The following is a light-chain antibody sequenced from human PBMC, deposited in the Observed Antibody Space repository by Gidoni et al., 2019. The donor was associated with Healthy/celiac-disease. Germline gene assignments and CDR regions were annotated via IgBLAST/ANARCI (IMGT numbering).Light chain of an antibody. CDR1: QSISSY. J-gene: IGKJ3*01. Sequence: EIQMTQSPSSLSASVGDRVTITCRASQSISSYLHWYQQKPGKAPKLLIYAASSLQSGVPSRFSGSGSGTDFTLTISSLQPEDFATYYCQQSYSTGRTFGPGTKVDIK. V-gene: IGKV1-39*01. CDR3: QQSYSTGRT. CDR2: AAS.